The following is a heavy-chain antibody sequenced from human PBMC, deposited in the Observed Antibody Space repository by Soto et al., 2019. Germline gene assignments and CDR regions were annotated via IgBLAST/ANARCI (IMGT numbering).Heavy chain of an antibody. Sequence: VASVKVSCKASGGTFSSYAISWVRQAPGQGLEWMGGIIPIFGTANYAQKLQGRVTITADESTSTAYMELSSLRSEDTAVYYCAREGGPRITGTYYYGMDVWGQGTTVTVSS. CDR1: GGTFSSYA. J-gene: IGHJ6*02. CDR2: IIPIFGTA. CDR3: AREGGPRITGTYYYGMDV. D-gene: IGHD1-7*01. V-gene: IGHV1-69*13.